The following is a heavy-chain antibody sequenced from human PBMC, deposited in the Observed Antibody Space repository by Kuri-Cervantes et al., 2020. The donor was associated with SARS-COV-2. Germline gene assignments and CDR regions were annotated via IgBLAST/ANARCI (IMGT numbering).Heavy chain of an antibody. J-gene: IGHJ6*02. CDR2: INHSGST. V-gene: IGHV4-34*09. CDR1: GGSFSGYY. D-gene: IGHD3-3*01. Sequence: SQTLSLTCAVYGGSFSGYYWSWIRQPLGKGLEWIGEINHSGSTNYNPSLKSRVTISVDTSKNQFSLKLSSVTAADTAVYYCARVPFSITIFGVVGSRSMDVWGQGTTVTVSS. CDR3: ARVPFSITIFGVVGSRSMDV.